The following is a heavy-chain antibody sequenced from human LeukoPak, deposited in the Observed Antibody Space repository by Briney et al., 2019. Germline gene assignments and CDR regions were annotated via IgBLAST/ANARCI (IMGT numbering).Heavy chain of an antibody. J-gene: IGHJ4*02. CDR3: ASLDY. Sequence: PEGSLRLSYAASGFTFSIYWVHWVRQAPGKGLVWVSSINSDGSSTSYADSVKGRFTISRDNAKNTLYLQMNTLRAEDTAVYYCASLDYWGQGTPVTVSS. V-gene: IGHV3-74*01. CDR2: INSDGSST. CDR1: GFTFSIYW.